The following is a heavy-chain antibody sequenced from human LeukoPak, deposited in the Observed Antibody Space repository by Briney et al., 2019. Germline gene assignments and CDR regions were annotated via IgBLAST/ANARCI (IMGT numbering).Heavy chain of an antibody. Sequence: GGSLRLSCAASGFTFSSNYMSWVRQAPGKGLEWVAVISYDGSNKYYADSVKGRFTISRDNSKNTLYLQMNSLRAEDTAVYYCARPVLFDGYNAYFDYWGQGTLVTVSS. D-gene: IGHD5-24*01. CDR1: GFTFSSNY. V-gene: IGHV3-30-3*01. CDR2: ISYDGSNK. CDR3: ARPVLFDGYNAYFDY. J-gene: IGHJ4*02.